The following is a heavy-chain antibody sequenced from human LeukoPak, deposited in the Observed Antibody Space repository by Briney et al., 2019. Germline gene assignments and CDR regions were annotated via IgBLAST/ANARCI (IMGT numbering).Heavy chain of an antibody. CDR1: GFTFSSYG. CDR3: AKDGTGCGGDCYSDY. D-gene: IGHD2-21*02. V-gene: IGHV3-23*01. CDR2: ITSSTGNT. Sequence: QSGGSLRLSCAASGFTFSSYGMSWFRQAPGKGLEWVSAITSSTGNTYYADSVKGRFTISRVNSKNTLYLQMHSLRAEDTALYYCAKDGTGCGGDCYSDYWGQGTLVTVSS. J-gene: IGHJ4*02.